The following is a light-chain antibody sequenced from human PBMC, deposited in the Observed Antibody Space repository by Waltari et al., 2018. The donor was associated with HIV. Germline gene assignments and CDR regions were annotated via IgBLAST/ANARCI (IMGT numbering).Light chain of an antibody. CDR1: GAPIVKIYH. CDR2: ATS. Sequence: QSVLTQPPPVSRAPGHRVNISFTLRGAPIVKIYHSHSFQPLPGLTPKLLIFATSRRPSGIPDLFSGSKSGTSASLAIAGLQAQDEAYYYCQSYDAALRGPQFGGGTRLTVL. V-gene: IGLV1-40*01. J-gene: IGLJ2*01. CDR3: QSYDAALRGPQ.